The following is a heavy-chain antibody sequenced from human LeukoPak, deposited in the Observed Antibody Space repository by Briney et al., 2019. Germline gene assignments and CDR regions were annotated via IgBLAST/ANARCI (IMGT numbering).Heavy chain of an antibody. V-gene: IGHV1-46*01. CDR2: INPSSGST. D-gene: IGHD3-10*01. J-gene: IGHJ5*02. CDR3: ARASSDFGELFP. CDR1: GYTFTSYY. Sequence: ASVKVSCKASGYTFTSYYMHWVRQAPGQGLEWMGIINPSSGSTSYTQKFQGRVTMTRDTSTSTVYTDLSSLRSEDTAVYYCARASSDFGELFPWGQGTLVTVSS.